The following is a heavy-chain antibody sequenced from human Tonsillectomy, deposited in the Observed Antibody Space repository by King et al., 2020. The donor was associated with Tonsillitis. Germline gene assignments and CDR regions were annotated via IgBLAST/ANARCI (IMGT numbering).Heavy chain of an antibody. Sequence: DVQLVESGGGLVQPGGSLRLSCAASGLSVGSHYMSWVRQAPGKGLEWVSVIYSGGRTDYADSVKGRFTISRHSSTNTLYLQMNSLRPEDTAVYYCAKLDRYSFYYWGQGTLVTFSS. CDR3: AKLDRYSFYY. CDR2: IYSGGRT. V-gene: IGHV3-53*04. J-gene: IGHJ4*02. CDR1: GLSVGSHY. D-gene: IGHD2-21*01.